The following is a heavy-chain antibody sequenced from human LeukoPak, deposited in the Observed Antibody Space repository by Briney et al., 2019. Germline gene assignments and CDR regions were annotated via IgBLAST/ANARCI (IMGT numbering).Heavy chain of an antibody. Sequence: ASVKVSCNAAESTFTNYYIHGLRRAPGQGRGWRGWLNPKSGGKKYAQKFQGRVPLTRDTSIRPDYMELRSVRSEDTGVYYCASYDSSGWGWGLGTLVSVSS. CDR1: ESTFTNYY. CDR3: ASYDSSGWG. CDR2: LNPKSGGK. J-gene: IGHJ4*02. V-gene: IGHV1-2*02. D-gene: IGHD6-19*01.